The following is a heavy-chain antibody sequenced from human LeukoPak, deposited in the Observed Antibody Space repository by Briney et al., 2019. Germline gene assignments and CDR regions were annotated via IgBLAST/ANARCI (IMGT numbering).Heavy chain of an antibody. D-gene: IGHD2-2*01. J-gene: IGHJ4*02. CDR2: ISGNGVST. CDR3: TRDASDIVAVPAAVGPFDL. Sequence: GGSLRLSCAASGFTFSSYAMYWVRRTPGKGLEYVSVISGNGVSTHYAASVKGRFTISRDNSKSMLYLQMGSLRAEDMAIYYCTRDASDIVAVPAAVGPFDLWGQGTLVTVSS. V-gene: IGHV3-64*02. CDR1: GFTFSSYA.